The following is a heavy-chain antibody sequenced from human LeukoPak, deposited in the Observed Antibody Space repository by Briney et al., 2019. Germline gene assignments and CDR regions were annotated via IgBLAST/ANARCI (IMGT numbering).Heavy chain of an antibody. CDR1: GFPFSSYA. CDR2: ISGSGGST. V-gene: IGHV3-23*01. CDR3: ARIILDGSYLLDY. J-gene: IGHJ4*02. D-gene: IGHD1-26*01. Sequence: QPGGSLRLSCAASGFPFSSYAMSWVRQAPGKGLEWVSAISGSGGSTYYADSVKGRFTISRDNAKNSLYLQMNSLRAEDTALYYCARIILDGSYLLDYWGQGTLVTVSS.